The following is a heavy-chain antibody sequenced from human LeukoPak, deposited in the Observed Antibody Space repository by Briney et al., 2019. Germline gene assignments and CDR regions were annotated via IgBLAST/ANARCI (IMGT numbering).Heavy chain of an antibody. CDR2: ISSSSSTI. CDR3: ARDPGLD. J-gene: IGHJ4*02. Sequence: GGSLRLSCAASGFTFRDAWMTWVRQAPGKGLEWVSYISSSSSTIYYADSVKGRFTISRDNAKNSLYLQMDSLRAEDTAVYYCARDPGLDWGQGTLVTVSS. D-gene: IGHD6-19*01. V-gene: IGHV3-48*01. CDR1: GFTFRDAW.